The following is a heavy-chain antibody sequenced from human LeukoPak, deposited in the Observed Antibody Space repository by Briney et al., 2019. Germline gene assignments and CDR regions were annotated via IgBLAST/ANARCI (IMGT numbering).Heavy chain of an antibody. D-gene: IGHD3-22*01. CDR2: VYSSGSP. V-gene: IGHV4-39*01. Sequence: SETLSLTCTVSGASIRTSTYYWGWLRQPPGKGLEWIGSVYSSGSPYYNPSFKSRLTISVDASKNQISLRLRSVTASDTAVYYCATNKTMMTAAGMFDPWGPGTLVNVSS. J-gene: IGHJ5*02. CDR3: ATNKTMMTAAGMFDP. CDR1: GASIRTSTYY.